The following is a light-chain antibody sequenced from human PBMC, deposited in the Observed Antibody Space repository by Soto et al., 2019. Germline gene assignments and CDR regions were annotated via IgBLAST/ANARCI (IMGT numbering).Light chain of an antibody. J-gene: IGKJ5*01. CDR1: QSVSSN. CDR2: DAS. CDR3: QQRNNWPAIS. Sequence: EIVMTQSPAILSVSPGERATLSCRASQSVSSNLAWYQQKPGQAPRLLIFDASNRATGIPARFSGSGSGTDFTLNISSLEPEDFAVYYCQQRNNWPAISFGQGTRLEIK. V-gene: IGKV3-11*01.